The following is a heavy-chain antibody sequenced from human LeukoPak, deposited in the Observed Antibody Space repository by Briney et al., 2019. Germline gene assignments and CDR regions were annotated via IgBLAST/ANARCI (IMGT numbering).Heavy chain of an antibody. CDR1: GGSIRSYH. Sequence: SETLSLTCTVSGGSIRSYHWSWIRQPPGKRLEWIGYIYDSGSTNYNPSLKSRVTISIDTSKNQFSLKLSSVTAADTAVYYCARSVEGYCSGGSCYSYYYYMDVWGKRTTVTVSS. CDR3: ARSVEGYCSGGSCYSYYYYMDV. D-gene: IGHD2-15*01. CDR2: IYDSGST. V-gene: IGHV4-59*12. J-gene: IGHJ6*03.